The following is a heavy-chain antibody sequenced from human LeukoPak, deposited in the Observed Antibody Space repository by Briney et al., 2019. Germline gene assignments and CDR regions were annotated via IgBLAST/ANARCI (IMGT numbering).Heavy chain of an antibody. J-gene: IGHJ4*02. CDR2: INTNTGNP. V-gene: IGHV7-4-1*02. Sequence: ASVKVSCKASGYTFTIYAINWVRQAPGQGLEWMGWINTNTGNPTYAQGFTGRFVFSLDTSVSTAYLQVSSLTAEDTVIYYCVRDSGGNGVDYWGQGTLVTVSS. CDR3: VRDSGGNGVDY. CDR1: GYTFTIYA. D-gene: IGHD3-16*01.